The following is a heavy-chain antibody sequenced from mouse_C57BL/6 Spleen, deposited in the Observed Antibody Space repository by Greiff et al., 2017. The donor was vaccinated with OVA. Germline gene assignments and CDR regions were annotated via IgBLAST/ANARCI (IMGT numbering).Heavy chain of an antibody. Sequence: EVQLVESGEGLVKPGGSLKLSCAASGFTFSSYAMSWVRQTPEKRLEWVAYISSGGDYIYYADTVKGRFTISRDNARNTLYLQMSSLKSEDTAMYYCTRDGYGNYVDYAMDYWGQGTSVTVSS. CDR1: GFTFSSYA. V-gene: IGHV5-9-1*02. CDR2: ISSGGDYI. D-gene: IGHD2-1*01. CDR3: TRDGYGNYVDYAMDY. J-gene: IGHJ4*01.